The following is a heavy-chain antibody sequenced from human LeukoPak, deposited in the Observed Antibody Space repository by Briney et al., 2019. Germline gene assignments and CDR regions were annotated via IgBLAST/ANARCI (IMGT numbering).Heavy chain of an antibody. CDR1: GGSISSSSYY. CDR2: IYYSGST. Sequence: SETLSLTCTVSGGSISSSSYYWGWIRQPPGKGLEWIGSIYYSGSTYYNPSLKSRVTISVDTSKNQFSLKLSSVTAADTAVYYCARRVRAAAGTEVDYWGQGTLVTVSS. D-gene: IGHD6-13*01. V-gene: IGHV4-39*01. CDR3: ARRVRAAAGTEVDY. J-gene: IGHJ4*02.